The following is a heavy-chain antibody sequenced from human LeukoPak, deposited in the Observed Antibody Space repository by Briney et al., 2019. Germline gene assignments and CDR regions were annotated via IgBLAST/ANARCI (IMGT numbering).Heavy chain of an antibody. CDR1: GFTFNNYG. CDR3: SREYFDWSRNYYYGMDV. D-gene: IGHD3-9*01. Sequence: AGGSLRLSCAASGFTFNNYGMHWVRHAPGKGLEWMARIWYDGSNKYYADSVKGRFTISRDNSKNTLYLQMNSLRAEDTAVYYCSREYFDWSRNYYYGMDVWGQGTTVTVSS. J-gene: IGHJ6*02. CDR2: IWYDGSNK. V-gene: IGHV3-33*01.